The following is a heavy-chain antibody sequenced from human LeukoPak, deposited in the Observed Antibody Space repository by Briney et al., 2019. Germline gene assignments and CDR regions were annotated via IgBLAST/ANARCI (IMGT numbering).Heavy chain of an antibody. V-gene: IGHV4-4*07. CDR2: IYTSGST. Sequence: KPSETLSLTSTVSGGSISSYYWSWIRQPAGKGLEWIGRIYTSGSTNYNPSLKSRVTMSVDTSKNQFSLKLSSVTAADTAVYYCARVGYDIVYYYYYMDVWGKGTTVTVSS. D-gene: IGHD3-9*01. J-gene: IGHJ6*03. CDR1: GGSISSYY. CDR3: ARVGYDIVYYYYYMDV.